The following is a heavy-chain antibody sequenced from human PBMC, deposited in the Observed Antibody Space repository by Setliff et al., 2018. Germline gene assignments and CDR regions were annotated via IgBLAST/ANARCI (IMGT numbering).Heavy chain of an antibody. CDR1: GFTFSNAW. D-gene: IGHD3-22*01. J-gene: IGHJ2*01. CDR3: ARGIEYYYESSGFYYASTYWYFDL. CDR2: ISYTGST. Sequence: GSLRLSCTASGFTFSNAWMTWVRQSPGRGLEWIAYISYTGSTNYNPSLKSRVTISVDTSKNQFSLKLNSVTAADTAVYYCARGIEYYYESSGFYYASTYWYFDLWGRGTLVTVSS. V-gene: IGHV4-59*08.